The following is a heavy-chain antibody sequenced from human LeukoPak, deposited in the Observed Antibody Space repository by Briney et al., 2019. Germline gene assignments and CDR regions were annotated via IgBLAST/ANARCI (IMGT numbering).Heavy chain of an antibody. CDR2: ISGSGGST. V-gene: IGHV3-23*01. J-gene: IGHJ4*02. CDR1: GFTFSSYA. Sequence: PGGSLRLSCAASGFTFSSYAMSWVRQAPGKGLEWVSAISGSGGSTYYADSVKGRFPISRDNSKNTLYLQMNSLRAEDTAVYYCAKDHLYYYDSSGIADYWGQGTLVTVSS. D-gene: IGHD3-22*01. CDR3: AKDHLYYYDSSGIADY.